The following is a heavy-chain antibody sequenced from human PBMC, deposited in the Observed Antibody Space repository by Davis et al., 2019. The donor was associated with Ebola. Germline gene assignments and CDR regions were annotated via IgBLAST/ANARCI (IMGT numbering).Heavy chain of an antibody. Sequence: GESLKISCAPSGFTFSSYSMNWVRQAPGKGLEWVSSISSSSSYIHYADSVKGRFTISRDNAKNSLYLQMNSLRVEDTAVYYCARGIMKYYFEYWGQGSLVTVSP. J-gene: IGHJ4*02. CDR2: ISSSSSYI. D-gene: IGHD3-16*01. CDR3: ARGIMKYYFEY. V-gene: IGHV3-21*01. CDR1: GFTFSSYS.